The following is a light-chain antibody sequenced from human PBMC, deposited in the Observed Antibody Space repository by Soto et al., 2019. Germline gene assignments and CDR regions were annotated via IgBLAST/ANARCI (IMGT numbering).Light chain of an antibody. V-gene: IGLV2-14*01. J-gene: IGLJ1*01. CDR2: DVN. CDR1: NSDVGSYNR. CDR3: NSYTTSETYV. Sequence: QSVLTQPASVSGSPGQSITISCTGTNSDVGSYNRVSWYQQRPGTAPKLMIFDVNNRPSGVSYRFSGSKSGNTAYLTISGLQAEDEADYYCNSYTTSETYVFGTGTKVTVL.